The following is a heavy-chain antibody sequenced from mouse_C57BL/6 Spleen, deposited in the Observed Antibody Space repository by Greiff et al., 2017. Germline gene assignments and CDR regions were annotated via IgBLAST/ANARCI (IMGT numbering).Heavy chain of an antibody. V-gene: IGHV5-4*01. CDR3: ARDEDGYSFAY. Sequence: EVQRVESGGGLVKPGGSLKLSCAASGFTFSSYAMSWVRQTPEKRLEWVATISDGGSYTYYPDNVKGRFTISRDNAKNNLYLQMSQLKSEDTAMYYCARDEDGYSFAYWGQGTLVTVSA. CDR1: GFTFSSYA. J-gene: IGHJ3*01. D-gene: IGHD2-3*01. CDR2: ISDGGSYT.